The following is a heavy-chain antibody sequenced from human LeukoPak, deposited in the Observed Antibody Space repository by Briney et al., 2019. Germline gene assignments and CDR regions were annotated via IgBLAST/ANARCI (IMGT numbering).Heavy chain of an antibody. CDR3: AKDLTTVVTPAFDI. V-gene: IGHV3-74*01. J-gene: IGHJ3*02. CDR2: INSDGSST. CDR1: GFTFSSYW. D-gene: IGHD4-23*01. Sequence: GGSLRLSCAASGFTFSSYWMHWVRQAPGKGLVWVSRINSDGSSTSYADSVKGRFTISRDNAKNTLYLQVNSLRNEDTAVYYCAKDLTTVVTPAFDIWGQGTMVTVSS.